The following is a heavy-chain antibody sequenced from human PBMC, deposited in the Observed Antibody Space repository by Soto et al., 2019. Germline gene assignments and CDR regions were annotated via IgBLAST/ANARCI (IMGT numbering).Heavy chain of an antibody. J-gene: IGHJ5*02. CDR3: ARGGYGDYSIRGFDP. D-gene: IGHD4-17*01. V-gene: IGHV4-31*03. CDR2: IYYSGNSY. Sequence: QVQLQESGPGLVKPSQTLSLTCTVSGGSISSGGYYWSWIRQHPEKGLEWLGYIYYSGNSYNYNPSLPSRLAISLDVSKNQFSLKLSSVTAADAALYYCARGGYGDYSIRGFDPWGQGILVIVSS. CDR1: GGSISSGGYY.